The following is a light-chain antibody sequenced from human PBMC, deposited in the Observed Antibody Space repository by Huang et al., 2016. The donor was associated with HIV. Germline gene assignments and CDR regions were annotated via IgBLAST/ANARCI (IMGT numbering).Light chain of an antibody. V-gene: IGKV3D-15*01. CDR3: HQYNNWPPA. J-gene: IGKJ1*01. CDR1: QNVHTN. Sequence: EIVMTQSPATLSVSPGERASLSCRASQNVHTNVSWYQQKPGQAPRLLVYGASTRATGIPARFSGSGSGTEFTFTISSLRPEDFAVYYCHQYNNWPPAFGQGTKVEIK. CDR2: GAS.